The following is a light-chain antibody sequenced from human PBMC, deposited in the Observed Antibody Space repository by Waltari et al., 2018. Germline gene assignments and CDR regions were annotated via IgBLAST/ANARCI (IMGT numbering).Light chain of an antibody. CDR2: QDL. V-gene: IGLV3-1*01. Sequence: SYELTQPPSVSVSPGQTVSIPCSGDRLGGKFAGWYQQKAGQSPILVIYQDLKRPSGIPERFSGSRSGNTATLTIRGTHVMDEADYYCQAWDATTGMLFGGGTQVTVL. J-gene: IGLJ2*01. CDR1: RLGGKF. CDR3: QAWDATTGML.